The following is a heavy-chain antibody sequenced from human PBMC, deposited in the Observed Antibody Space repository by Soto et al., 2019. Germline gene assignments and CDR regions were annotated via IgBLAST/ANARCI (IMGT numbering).Heavy chain of an antibody. J-gene: IGHJ4*02. CDR3: ARDKMEQWLVGGDLDY. CDR2: IIDDGGRA. Sequence: EVQLLESGGGLVQPGGSLRLSCSASGFSFSNHAMSWVRQAPGKGLDWVSAIIDDGGRAYYADSVKGRFTISRDNYRNTVSLQMNSLRAEDTAVYYCARDKMEQWLVGGDLDYWGQGTQVTVSS. V-gene: IGHV3-23*01. D-gene: IGHD6-19*01. CDR1: GFSFSNHA.